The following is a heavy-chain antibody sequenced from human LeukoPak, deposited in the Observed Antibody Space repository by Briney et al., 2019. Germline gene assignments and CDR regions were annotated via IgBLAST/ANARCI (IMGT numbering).Heavy chain of an antibody. D-gene: IGHD2-21*01. CDR1: GYTFTNFG. V-gene: IGHV1-18*01. Sequence: ASVKVSCKGSGYTFTNFGVTWVRQAPGQGLEWVGWISGYDGKTRYAQKLQGRVTMTTDISTTTAHMELRSLRSDDTAVYYCARVAYTKVFDPWGQGTLVTVSS. CDR3: ARVAYTKVFDP. J-gene: IGHJ5*02. CDR2: ISGYDGKT.